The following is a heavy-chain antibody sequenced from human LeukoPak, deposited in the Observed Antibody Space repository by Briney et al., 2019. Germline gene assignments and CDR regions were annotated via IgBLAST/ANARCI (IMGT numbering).Heavy chain of an antibody. D-gene: IGHD5-12*01. J-gene: IGHJ6*02. CDR2: IIPIFGTA. V-gene: IGHV1-69*13. Sequence: ASVKVSCKASGGTFSSYAISWVRQAPGQGLEWMGGIIPIFGTANYAQKFQGRVTITADESTSTAYMELSSLRSEDTAVYYCARGEGGYDYAPPQYYHGMDVWGQGTTVTVSS. CDR1: GGTFSSYA. CDR3: ARGEGGYDYAPPQYYHGMDV.